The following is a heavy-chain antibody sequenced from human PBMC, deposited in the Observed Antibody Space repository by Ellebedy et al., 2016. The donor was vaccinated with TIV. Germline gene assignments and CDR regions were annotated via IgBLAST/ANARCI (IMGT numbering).Heavy chain of an antibody. J-gene: IGHJ6*02. CDR1: GFTVSSYD. CDR2: IGTAGDT. CDR3: AAVGYYGMDV. D-gene: IGHD6-19*01. Sequence: GESLKISCAASGFTVSSYDMHWVRQTTGKGLEWVAAIGTAGDTYYPGSVKGRFTISREDAKNSLYLQMNSLRAGDTAVYYCAAVGYYGMDVWGQGTTVTVSS. V-gene: IGHV3-13*01.